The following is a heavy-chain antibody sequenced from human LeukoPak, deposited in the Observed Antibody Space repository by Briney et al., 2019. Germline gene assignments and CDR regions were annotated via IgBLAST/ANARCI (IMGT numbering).Heavy chain of an antibody. J-gene: IGHJ4*02. CDR3: ARRWYTGTYYYFDL. CDR1: GFTLSTHL. Sequence: GGSLRLSCAASGFTLSTHLMHRVRQAPGKGLVWVSRINGDGTTTSYADSVKGRFTISRVNAKSTLYLEMDSLRAEDTAIYYCARRWYTGTYYYFDLWGQGTLVTVSS. D-gene: IGHD1-26*01. CDR2: INGDGTTT. V-gene: IGHV3-74*01.